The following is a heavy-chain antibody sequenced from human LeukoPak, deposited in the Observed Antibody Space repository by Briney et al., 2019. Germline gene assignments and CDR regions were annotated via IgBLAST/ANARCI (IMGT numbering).Heavy chain of an antibody. V-gene: IGHV3-30-3*01. D-gene: IGHD6-13*01. CDR1: GFTFSSYA. CDR3: ARASGTRYSSSWYRSGGFDY. CDR2: ISYDGSNK. Sequence: GRSLRLSCAASGFTFSSYAMHWVREAPGKGMEWVAVISYDGSNKYYADSVKGRFTISRDNSKNTLYLQMNSLRAEDTAVYYCARASGTRYSSSWYRSGGFDYWGQGTLVTVSS. J-gene: IGHJ4*02.